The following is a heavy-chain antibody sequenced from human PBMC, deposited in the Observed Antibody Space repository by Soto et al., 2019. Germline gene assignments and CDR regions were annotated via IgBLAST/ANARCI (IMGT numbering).Heavy chain of an antibody. D-gene: IGHD6-6*01. CDR3: ASQQLGPSYYYGMDV. CDR1: GGTFSSSA. V-gene: IGHV1-69*12. J-gene: IGHJ6*02. CDR2: IIPIFGTA. Sequence: QVQLVQSGAEVTKPGSSVKVSCKASGGTFSSSAISWVRQAPGQGLEWMGGIIPIFGTANYAQKFQGRVTITADESTRTAYMELSSLRSEDTAVYYCASQQLGPSYYYGMDVWGQGTTVTVSS.